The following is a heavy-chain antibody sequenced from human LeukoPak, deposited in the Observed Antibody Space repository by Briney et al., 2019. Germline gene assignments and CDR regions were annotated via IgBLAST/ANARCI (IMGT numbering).Heavy chain of an antibody. CDR2: IKDDGSEI. J-gene: IGHJ4*02. Sequence: HPGGSLRLSCVASGFTFRTDWMCWVRQAPGKGPEWVASIKDDGSEIYYVDSVRGRFTISRDNAKNSLYLQMNSLRAEDTAVYYCAREWNWGQGSLVTVSS. CDR1: GFTFRTDW. CDR3: AREWN. V-gene: IGHV3-7*01.